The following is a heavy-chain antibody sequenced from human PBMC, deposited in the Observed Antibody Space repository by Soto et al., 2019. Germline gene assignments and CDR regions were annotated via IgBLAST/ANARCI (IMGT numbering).Heavy chain of an antibody. V-gene: IGHV4-4*07. CDR2: IYTSASI. D-gene: IGHD2-21*02. CDR1: GADINTYS. J-gene: IGHJ6*02. Sequence: NPSETLSLTCSVPGADINTYSWTWIRQPAGKGLEWIGRIYTSASINYNPSLKGRVTLSVDTSTNKLSLRLASVTAAATAIYYCARGREAGGGCRLRHDVWGQGITVTVSS. CDR3: ARGREAGGGCRLRHDV.